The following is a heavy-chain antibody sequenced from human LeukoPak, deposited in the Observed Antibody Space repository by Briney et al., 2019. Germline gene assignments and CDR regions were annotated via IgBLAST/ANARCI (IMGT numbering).Heavy chain of an antibody. CDR3: AKIRWLQFTFDY. J-gene: IGHJ4*02. D-gene: IGHD5-24*01. CDR1: GFTFGTYT. CDR2: MWYDGSNE. Sequence: GGSLRLSCEASGFTFGTYTMHWVRQAPGKGLEWVAVMWYDGSNEYYADSVKGRFTISRDNAKDTLYLQMNSLRAEDTAVYYCAKIRWLQFTFDYWGQGALVTVSS. V-gene: IGHV3-33*06.